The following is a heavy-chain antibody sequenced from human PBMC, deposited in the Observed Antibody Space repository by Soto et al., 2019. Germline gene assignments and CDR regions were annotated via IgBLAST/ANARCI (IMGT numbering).Heavy chain of an antibody. CDR1: GGTFSSYA. V-gene: IGHV1-69*01. CDR2: IIPIFGTA. Sequence: QVQLVQSGAEVKKPGSSMKVSCKASGGTFSSYAISWVRQAPGQGLEWMGGIIPIFGTANYAQKFQGRVTITADESTSTAYMELSSLRPGGAAVYYCASGPEELELRRAFDIWGQGTMVTVSS. J-gene: IGHJ3*02. D-gene: IGHD1-7*01. CDR3: ASGPEELELRRAFDI.